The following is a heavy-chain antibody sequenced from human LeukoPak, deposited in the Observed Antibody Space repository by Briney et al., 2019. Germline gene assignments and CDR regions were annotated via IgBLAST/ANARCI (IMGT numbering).Heavy chain of an antibody. CDR3: AKLGKTENHYGSGRFSYYYYMDV. D-gene: IGHD3-10*01. CDR2: IKQDGSEK. CDR1: GFTFSSYW. Sequence: GGSLRLSCAASGFTFSSYWMSWVRQAPGKGLEWVANIKQDGSEKYYVDSVKGRFTISRDNAKNSLYLQVNSLRAEDTAVYYCAKLGKTENHYGSGRFSYYYYMDVWGKGTTVTISS. V-gene: IGHV3-7*01. J-gene: IGHJ6*03.